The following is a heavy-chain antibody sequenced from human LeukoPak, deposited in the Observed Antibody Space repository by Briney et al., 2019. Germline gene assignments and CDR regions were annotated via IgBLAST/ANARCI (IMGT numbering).Heavy chain of an antibody. CDR1: KFAFSSYA. D-gene: IGHD4-17*01. CDR3: ARVHGDYLYYYYGMDV. Sequence: PGGSLRLSCAASKFAFSSYAMSWVRQAPGKGLEWVSAISGGGGNTYYADSVKGRFTISRDNSKNTLYLQMNSLRAEDTAVYYCARVHGDYLYYYYGMDVWGQGTTVTVSS. V-gene: IGHV3-23*01. CDR2: ISGGGGNT. J-gene: IGHJ6*02.